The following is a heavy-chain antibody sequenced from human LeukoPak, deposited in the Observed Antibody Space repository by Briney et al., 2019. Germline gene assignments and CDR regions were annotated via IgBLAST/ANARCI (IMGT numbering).Heavy chain of an antibody. CDR3: ASLKLPYYDFGRDQIDY. CDR2: INSDGSYT. CDR1: GFTFNNYW. Sequence: GGSLRLSCAASGFTFNNYWIHWVRQAPGKGLVWVSRINSDGSYTRYADSVKGRFTISRDNAKNSLYLQMNSLRAEDTAVYYCASLKLPYYDFGRDQIDYWGQGTLVTVSS. V-gene: IGHV3-74*01. D-gene: IGHD3-3*01. J-gene: IGHJ4*02.